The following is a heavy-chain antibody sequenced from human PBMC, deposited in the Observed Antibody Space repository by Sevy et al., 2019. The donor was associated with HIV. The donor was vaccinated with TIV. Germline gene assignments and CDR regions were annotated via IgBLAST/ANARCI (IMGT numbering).Heavy chain of an antibody. CDR1: GFTAGSTN. Sequence: GGSLGLPCAASGFTAGSTNLSWVRKAPGKGLGWVSVIYRGVSTYYADSVKGRLTISRDNSNNTRHLQMNSLRAEETAVYYCARFGLGYCTNGVCSLDYWGQGTLVTVSS. CDR2: IYRGVST. J-gene: IGHJ4*02. CDR3: ARFGLGYCTNGVCSLDY. D-gene: IGHD2-8*01. V-gene: IGHV3-66*01.